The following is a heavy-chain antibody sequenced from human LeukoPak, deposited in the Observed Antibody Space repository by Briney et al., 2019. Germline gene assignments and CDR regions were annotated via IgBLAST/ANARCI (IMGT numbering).Heavy chain of an antibody. D-gene: IGHD2-15*01. CDR2: INTKTGTP. J-gene: IGHJ6*02. CDR3: ARDRAFRPSGGSCYGCYYGMDV. Sequence: ASVKVSCKASGYTFSSYAMNWVRQAPGQGLEWMGWINTKTGTPTYAQGFIGRFVFSLDTSVSTAYLQISSLKGEDTAVYYCARDRAFRPSGGSCYGCYYGMDVWGQGTTVTVSS. V-gene: IGHV7-4-1*02. CDR1: GYTFSSYA.